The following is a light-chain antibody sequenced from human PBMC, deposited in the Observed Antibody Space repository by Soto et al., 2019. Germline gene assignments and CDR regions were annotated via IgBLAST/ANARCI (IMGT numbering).Light chain of an antibody. CDR3: SSYTDSSNYV. CDR1: ISDLAIYNY. CDR2: QVT. V-gene: IGLV2-14*01. Sequence: QSLLTQPSSLSGSPGQSITISCTGTISDLAIYNYVSWYQQQPGKAPKLMIYQVTNRPSGVSNRFSGSRSGNTASLTISGLQAEDEADYYCSSYTDSSNYVFGTGTKVNVL. J-gene: IGLJ1*01.